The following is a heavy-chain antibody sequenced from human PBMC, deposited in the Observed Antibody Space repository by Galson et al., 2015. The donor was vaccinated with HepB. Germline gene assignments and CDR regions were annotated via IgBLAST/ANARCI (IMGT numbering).Heavy chain of an antibody. V-gene: IGHV3-23*01. D-gene: IGHD2-2*01. CDR3: AKESSGVVVVPAARAYYYYGMDV. J-gene: IGHJ6*02. Sequence: SLRLSCAASGFTFSSYAMSWVRQAPGKGLEWVSAISGSGGSTYYADSVKGRFTISRDNSKNTLYLQMNSLRAEDTAVYYCAKESSGVVVVPAARAYYYYGMDVWGQGTTVTVSS. CDR1: GFTFSSYA. CDR2: ISGSGGST.